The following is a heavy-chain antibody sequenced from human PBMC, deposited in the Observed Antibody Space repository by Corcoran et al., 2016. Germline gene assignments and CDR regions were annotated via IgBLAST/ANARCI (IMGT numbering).Heavy chain of an antibody. D-gene: IGHD3-22*01. CDR3: AKLSLHYYDSSGTGTDCDY. V-gene: IGHV3-30*18. Sequence: QVQLVESGGGVVQPGRSLRLSCAASGFTFSSYGMHWVRQAPGKGLEWVAVISYDGSNKYYADSVKGRFTISRDNSKNTLYLQMNSLRAEDTAVYYCAKLSLHYYDSSGTGTDCDYGGQGTLVTVSS. CDR2: ISYDGSNK. J-gene: IGHJ4*02. CDR1: GFTFSSYG.